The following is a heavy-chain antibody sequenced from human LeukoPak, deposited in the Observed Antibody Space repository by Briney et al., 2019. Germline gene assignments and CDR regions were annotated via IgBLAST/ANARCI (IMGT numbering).Heavy chain of an antibody. V-gene: IGHV3-66*01. CDR1: GFTVSSNY. CDR3: PRDLLYYDSSGYYSYYFDY. J-gene: IGHJ4*02. D-gene: IGHD3-22*01. Sequence: GGSLRLSCAASGFTVSSNYMSWVRQAPGKGLEWVSVIYSGGSTYYADSAKGRFTISRDNSKNTLYLQMNSLRAEDTAVYYCPRDLLYYDSSGYYSYYFDYWGQGTLVTVSS. CDR2: IYSGGST.